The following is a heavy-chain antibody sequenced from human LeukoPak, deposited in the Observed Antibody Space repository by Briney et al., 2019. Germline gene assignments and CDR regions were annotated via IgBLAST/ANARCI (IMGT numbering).Heavy chain of an antibody. V-gene: IGHV1-46*01. D-gene: IGHD6-13*01. CDR3: ARAWTIAAAGTGFDY. CDR1: GYTFTSYY. Sequence: ASVKVSCKASGYTFTSYYMHWVRQAPGQGLEWMGIINPSGGSTSYAQKFQGRVTMTRDTSTSTVYMELSSLRSEDTAVYYCARAWTIAAAGTGFDYWGQGTLVTVSS. CDR2: INPSGGST. J-gene: IGHJ4*02.